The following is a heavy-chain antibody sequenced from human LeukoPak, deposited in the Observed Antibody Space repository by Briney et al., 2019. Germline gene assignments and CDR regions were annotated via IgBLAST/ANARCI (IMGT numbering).Heavy chain of an antibody. D-gene: IGHD3-16*01. V-gene: IGHV1-2*02. J-gene: IGHJ6*03. CDR1: GYTFTSYG. CDR2: INPNSGGT. CDR3: ARNGGYYYMDV. Sequence: ASVKVSCKASGYTFTSYGISWVRQAPGQGLEWMGWINPNSGGTNYAQKFQGRVTMTRDTSISTAYMELSRLRSGDTAVYYCARNGGYYYMDVWGKGTTVTISS.